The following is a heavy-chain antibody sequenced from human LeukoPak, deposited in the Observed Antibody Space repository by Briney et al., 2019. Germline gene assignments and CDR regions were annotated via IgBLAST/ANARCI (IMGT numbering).Heavy chain of an antibody. D-gene: IGHD3-22*01. V-gene: IGHV3-30-3*01. Sequence: PGGALRLSCVASLFTLSSYVMHWVRQAPGKGVEWVAVISYDGSNKYYADSVKGRFTIARDNSKNTLYLQMNSLRAEDTAVYYCAREYYDSSGYYLGPISYWGQGTLVTVSS. CDR1: LFTLSSYV. CDR3: AREYYDSSGYYLGPISY. J-gene: IGHJ4*02. CDR2: ISYDGSNK.